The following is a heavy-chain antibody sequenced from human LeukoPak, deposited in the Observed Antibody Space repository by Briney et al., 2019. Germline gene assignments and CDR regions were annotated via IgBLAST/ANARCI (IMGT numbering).Heavy chain of an antibody. Sequence: GGSLRLSCAASGLTFSSYGMHWVRQAPGKGLEWVAVIWYDGSNKYYADSVKGRFTISRDNSKNTLYLQMNSLRAEDTAIYYCAKCGSGSYSQTDYWGQGTLVTVSS. CDR3: AKCGSGSYSQTDY. D-gene: IGHD3-10*01. J-gene: IGHJ4*02. CDR2: IWYDGSNK. CDR1: GLTFSSYG. V-gene: IGHV3-33*06.